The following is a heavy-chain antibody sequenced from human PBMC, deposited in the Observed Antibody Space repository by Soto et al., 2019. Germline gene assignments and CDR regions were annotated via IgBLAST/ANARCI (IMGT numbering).Heavy chain of an antibody. Sequence: PSETLSLTCTVSGGSISSSSYYWGWIRQPPGKGLEWIGSIYYSGSTYYNPSLKSRVTISVDTSKNQFSLKLSSVTAADMAVYYCARRRRVTIFGVVINDAFDIWGQGTMVTV. CDR1: GGSISSSSYY. CDR3: ARRRRVTIFGVVINDAFDI. J-gene: IGHJ3*02. V-gene: IGHV4-39*01. CDR2: IYYSGST. D-gene: IGHD3-3*01.